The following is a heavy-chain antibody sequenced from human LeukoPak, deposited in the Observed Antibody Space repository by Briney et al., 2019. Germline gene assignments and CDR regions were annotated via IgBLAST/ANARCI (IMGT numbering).Heavy chain of an antibody. CDR1: GFMFISYA. Sequence: GGSLRLSWAASGFMFISYAMSWVRQAPGKGLEWVSTFSGSSTNTYYADSVKGRFTISRDNSKNTLYLQMDSLRGEDTAVYYCAKRCSGSICAQTYFDYWGQGTLVTVSS. CDR2: FSGSSTNT. J-gene: IGHJ4*02. D-gene: IGHD2-2*01. V-gene: IGHV3-23*01. CDR3: AKRCSGSICAQTYFDY.